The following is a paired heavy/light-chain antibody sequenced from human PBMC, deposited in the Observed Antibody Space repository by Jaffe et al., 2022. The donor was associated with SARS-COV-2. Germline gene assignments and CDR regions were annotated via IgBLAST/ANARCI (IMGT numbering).Heavy chain of an antibody. CDR3: AKSGGWLAPHYYYFYGMDV. J-gene: IGHJ6*02. CDR2: ISDSGGST. CDR1: GFTFSNYA. V-gene: IGHV3-23*01. Sequence: EVQLLESGGGLVQPGGSLRLSCAASGFTFSNYAMSWVRQAPGKGLEWVSGISDSGGSTYYADSVKGRFTISRDNSKNTLYLQMNSLRADDTAVYYCAKSGGWLAPHYYYFYGMDVWGQGTTVTFSS. D-gene: IGHD6-19*01.
Light chain of an antibody. Sequence: DIQMTQSPSSLSASVGDRVTITCRASQSIRNFVNWYQQKAGNAPELLIHAASTLQSGVPSTFTGSGSGTNFTLTISSLQPEDFATYYCQQSYTTPYTFGQGTKLEIK. CDR1: QSIRNF. CDR2: AAS. J-gene: IGKJ2*01. CDR3: QQSYTTPYT. V-gene: IGKV1-39*01.